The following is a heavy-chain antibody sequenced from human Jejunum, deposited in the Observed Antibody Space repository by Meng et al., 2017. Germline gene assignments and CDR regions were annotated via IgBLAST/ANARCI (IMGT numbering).Heavy chain of an antibody. CDR3: ARGTGFKWEFI. D-gene: IGHD1-26*01. CDR1: DGSLNDYF. V-gene: IGHV4-34*01. Sequence: VPVQVVGAGLLPPSATLSLTCSVYDGSLNDYFWSWVRQPPGEGLEWIGEIHHSGITKYSPSLRSRVTISVDTSKNQFSLKLSSVTAADTAFYYCARGTGFKWEFIGGQGTMVTVSS. CDR2: IHHSGIT. J-gene: IGHJ3*02.